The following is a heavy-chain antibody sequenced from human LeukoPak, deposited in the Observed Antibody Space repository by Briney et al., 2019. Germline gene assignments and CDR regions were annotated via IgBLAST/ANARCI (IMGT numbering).Heavy chain of an antibody. CDR1: GYSFTSYW. V-gene: IGHV5-51*01. CDR2: IYPGDSDT. D-gene: IGHD3-16*01. Sequence: GESLKISCKGSGYSFTSYWIGWVRQMPGKGLEWMGIIYPGDSDTRYSPSFQGQVTISADKSISTAYLQWSSLKASDTALDYRAKMARGGVKENCSDPGGQGPLVTVSS. CDR3: AKMARGGVKENCSDP. J-gene: IGHJ5*02.